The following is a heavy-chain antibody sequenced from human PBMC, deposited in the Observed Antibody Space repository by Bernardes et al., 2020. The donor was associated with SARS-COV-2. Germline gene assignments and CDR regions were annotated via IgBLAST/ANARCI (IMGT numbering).Heavy chain of an antibody. CDR3: ARDRWELLLEDSDYYYGMDV. V-gene: IGHV4-59*01. Sequence: SETLSLTCTVSGGTIGSYFWSWVRQPPGKGLEWIGYVYHTGMTNYNPSLKSRVTISLDTSKNQFSLKLSSVTAADTALYYCARDRWELLLEDSDYYYGMDVWGQGTTVVVSS. D-gene: IGHD1-26*01. CDR1: GGTIGSYF. CDR2: VYHTGMT. J-gene: IGHJ6*02.